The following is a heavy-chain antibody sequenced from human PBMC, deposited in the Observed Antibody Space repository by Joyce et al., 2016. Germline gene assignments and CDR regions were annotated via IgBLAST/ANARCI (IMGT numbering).Heavy chain of an antibody. J-gene: IGHJ4*02. CDR1: GFIFRNYW. V-gene: IGHV3-7*03. CDR3: AMASSGWYNY. Sequence: EVQLVESGGGLVQPGGSLRLSCATSGFIFRNYWMSWVRQAPGKGLEWVANIKLDGIEKDYVDSVKGRFTISRDDAKNSLYLQMNSLRVEDTAVYYCAMASSGWYNYWGQGTLVTVSS. CDR2: IKLDGIEK. D-gene: IGHD6-19*01.